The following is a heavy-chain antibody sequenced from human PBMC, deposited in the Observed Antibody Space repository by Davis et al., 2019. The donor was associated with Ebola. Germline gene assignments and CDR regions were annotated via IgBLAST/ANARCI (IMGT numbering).Heavy chain of an antibody. CDR3: ARHPLRRNYDFWSGYPYFDY. CDR2: INHSGRT. Sequence: PSETLSLTCAVYRESFSGDYWTWTRQSPGKGMEWIGEINHSGRTYYNPSLNGRVTISVDTSKNQFSLKLSSVTAADTAVYYCARHPLRRNYDFWSGYPYFDYWGQGTLVTVSS. D-gene: IGHD3-3*01. CDR1: RESFSGDY. V-gene: IGHV4-34*01. J-gene: IGHJ4*02.